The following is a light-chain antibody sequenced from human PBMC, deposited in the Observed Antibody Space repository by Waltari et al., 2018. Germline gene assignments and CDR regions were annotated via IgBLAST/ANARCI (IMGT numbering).Light chain of an antibody. CDR1: SSDLNYYNY. Sequence: QSALTQPPSASGSPGQSVTISCTGTSSDLNYYNYVSWYQQHPGKAPKLIIYEVNKRPSGVPDRCSGSKSGNTASLTVSGLQAEDEADYYCCSFAASKVFAGGTRLIVL. CDR3: CSFAASKV. V-gene: IGLV2-8*01. J-gene: IGLJ2*01. CDR2: EVN.